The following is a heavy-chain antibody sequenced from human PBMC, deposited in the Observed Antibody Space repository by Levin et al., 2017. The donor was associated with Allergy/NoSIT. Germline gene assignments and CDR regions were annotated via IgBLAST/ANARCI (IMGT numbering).Heavy chain of an antibody. CDR3: ARAGFYGDYGMDV. D-gene: IGHD4-17*01. V-gene: IGHV3-74*01. CDR1: GFTFSSYW. CDR2: INSDGSST. J-gene: IGHJ6*02. Sequence: PGGSLRLSCAASGFTFSSYWMHWVRQAPGKGLVWVSRINSDGSSTSYADSVKGRFTISRDNAKNTLYLQMNSLRAEDTAVYYCARAGFYGDYGMDVWGQGTTVTVSS.